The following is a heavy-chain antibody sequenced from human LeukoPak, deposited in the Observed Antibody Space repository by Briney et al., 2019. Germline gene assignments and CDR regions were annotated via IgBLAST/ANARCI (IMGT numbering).Heavy chain of an antibody. J-gene: IGHJ4*02. V-gene: IGHV3-21*01. CDR1: GFTFSSYS. CDR3: GRVYYSDNTAYRPLDY. D-gene: IGHD3-22*01. Sequence: GGSLRLSCAASGFTFSSYSMNWVRQAPGKGLEWVSSISSSSSYIYYADSVKGRFTISRDNAENSLYLQMNSLRAEDTAVYYCGRVYYSDNTAYRPLDYWGRGTLVTVSS. CDR2: ISSSSSYI.